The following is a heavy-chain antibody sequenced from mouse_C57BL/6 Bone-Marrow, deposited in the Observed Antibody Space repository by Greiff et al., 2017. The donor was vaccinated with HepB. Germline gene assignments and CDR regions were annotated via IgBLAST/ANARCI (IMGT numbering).Heavy chain of an antibody. CDR2: IDPENGDT. CDR1: GFNIKDDY. D-gene: IGHD1-1*01. Sequence: VHVKQSGAELVRPGASVKLSCTASGFNIKDDYMHWVKQRPEQGLEWIGWIDPENGDTEYASKFQGKATITADTSSNTAYLQLSSLTSEDTAVYYCTTGDGRSFAYWGQGTLVTVSA. J-gene: IGHJ3*01. CDR3: TTGDGRSFAY. V-gene: IGHV14-4*01.